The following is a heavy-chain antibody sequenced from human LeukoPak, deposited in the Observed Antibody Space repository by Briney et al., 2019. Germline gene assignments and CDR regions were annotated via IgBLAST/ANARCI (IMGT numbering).Heavy chain of an antibody. CDR1: GFTFSSYG. J-gene: IGHJ4*02. Sequence: PGGSLRLSCAASGFTFSSYGMHWVRQAPGKGLEWVAFIRYDGSNKYYADSVKGRFTISRDNSKNTLYLQMNSLRAEDTAVYYCAKLTMVRGAPFEYWGQGTLVTVSS. CDR3: AKLTMVRGAPFEY. CDR2: IRYDGSNK. D-gene: IGHD3-10*01. V-gene: IGHV3-30*02.